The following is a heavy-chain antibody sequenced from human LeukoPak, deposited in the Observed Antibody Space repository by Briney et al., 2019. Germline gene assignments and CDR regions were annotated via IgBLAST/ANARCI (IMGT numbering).Heavy chain of an antibody. CDR2: IYYSGST. CDR3: ARRRGISGYANYNWFDP. V-gene: IGHV4-59*08. D-gene: IGHD5-12*01. CDR1: GGSISSYY. J-gene: IGHJ5*02. Sequence: PSETLSLTCIVSGGSISSYYWSWIRQPPGKGLEWIGYIYYSGSTNYNPSLKSRVTISVDTSKNQFSLKLSSVTAADTAVYYCARRRGISGYANYNWFDPWGQGTLVTVSS.